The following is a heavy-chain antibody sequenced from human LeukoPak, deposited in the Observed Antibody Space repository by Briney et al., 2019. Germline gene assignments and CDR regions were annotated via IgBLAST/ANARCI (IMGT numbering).Heavy chain of an antibody. J-gene: IGHJ3*02. D-gene: IGHD2-2*01. V-gene: IGHV5-51*01. CDR2: IYPGDSDT. CDR1: GYSFTSYW. CDR3: ARMHCSSTSCSYAFDI. Sequence: GESLKISCKGSGYSFTSYWIGLVRQMPGKGLEWMGIIYPGDSDTRYSPSFQGQVTISADKSISTAYLQWSSLKASDTAMYYCARMHCSSTSCSYAFDIWGQGTMVTVSS.